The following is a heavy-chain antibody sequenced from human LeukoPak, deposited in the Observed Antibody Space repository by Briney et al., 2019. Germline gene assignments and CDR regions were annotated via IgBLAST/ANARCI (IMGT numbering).Heavy chain of an antibody. J-gene: IGHJ4*02. CDR2: ISYDGSNK. D-gene: IGHD3-22*01. CDR1: GFTFSSYG. Sequence: PGGSLRLSCAASGFTFSSYGMHWVRQAPGKGLEWVAVISYDGSNKYYADSVKGRFTISRDNSKNTLYLQMNSLRAEDTAVYYCARGGYYYDSNTPNDYWGQGTLVTVSS. CDR3: ARGGYYYDSNTPNDY. V-gene: IGHV3-30*03.